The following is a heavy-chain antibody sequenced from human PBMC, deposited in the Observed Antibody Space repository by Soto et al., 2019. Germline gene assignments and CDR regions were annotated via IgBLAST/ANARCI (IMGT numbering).Heavy chain of an antibody. D-gene: IGHD2-15*01. CDR2: ISGSGGST. J-gene: IGHJ2*01. CDR3: AKSSTACSGGSCYSWYFDL. CDR1: GFTFSSYA. V-gene: IGHV3-23*01. Sequence: EVQLLESGGGLVQPGGSLRLSCAASGFTFSSYAMSWVRQAPGKGLEWVSPISGSGGSTYYTDSVKGRFTISRDNSKNTLYLQMNSLRAEDTAVYYCAKSSTACSGGSCYSWYFDLWGRGTLVTVSS.